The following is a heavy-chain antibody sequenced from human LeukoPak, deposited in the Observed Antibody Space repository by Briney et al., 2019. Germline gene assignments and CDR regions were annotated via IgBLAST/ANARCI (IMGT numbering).Heavy chain of an antibody. J-gene: IGHJ3*02. V-gene: IGHV3-23*01. CDR3: AKDLERHDYGDYGDAFDI. CDR2: ISGSGGST. D-gene: IGHD4-17*01. CDR1: GGSTSNYY. Sequence: LSLTCTVSGGSTSNYYWSWVRQAPGKGLEWVSAISGSGGSTYYADSVKGRFTISRDNSKNTLYLQMNSLRAEDTAVYYCAKDLERHDYGDYGDAFDIWGQGTMVTVSS.